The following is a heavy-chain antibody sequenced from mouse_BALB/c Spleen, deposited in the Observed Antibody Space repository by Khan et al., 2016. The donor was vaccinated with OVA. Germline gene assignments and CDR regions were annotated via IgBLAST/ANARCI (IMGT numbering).Heavy chain of an antibody. Sequence: QVQLKQSGPELVKPGASLKVSCKAAGYKFTDYIIGWVKQSTRQGLEWIGDIFPGSGTPYYNEKFKDKATLTADKSSNTAYMQLSSLTSEDSSAYFCARGGYSVFAYWGQGTLVTVSA. J-gene: IGHJ3*01. V-gene: IGHV1-77*01. CDR1: GYKFTDYI. D-gene: IGHD2-14*01. CDR3: ARGGYSVFAY. CDR2: IFPGSGTP.